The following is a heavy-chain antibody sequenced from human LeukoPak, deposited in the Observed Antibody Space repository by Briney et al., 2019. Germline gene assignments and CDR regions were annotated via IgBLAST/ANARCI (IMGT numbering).Heavy chain of an antibody. CDR2: IYYSGST. D-gene: IGHD3-10*01. CDR1: GGSISSSSYY. Sequence: SETLSLTCTVSGGSISSSSYYWGWIRQPPGKGLEWIGSIYYSGSTYYNPSLKSRVTISVDTSKNTAADTAVYYCGIGSGLNWFDPWGQGTLVTVSS. V-gene: IGHV4-39*06. J-gene: IGHJ5*02. CDR3: DP.